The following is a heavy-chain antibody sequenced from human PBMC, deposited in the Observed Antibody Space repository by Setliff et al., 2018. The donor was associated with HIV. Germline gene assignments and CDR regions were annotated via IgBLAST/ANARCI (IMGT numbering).Heavy chain of an antibody. J-gene: IGHJ4*02. CDR3: AKDLVYYDSSGDLDY. Sequence: GGSLRLSCAASGFIFSTYWMHWVRQTPGKGLVWVSRINTDGSTTNYADSVKGRFTISRDNSKNTLYLQMNSLRAEDTAVYYCAKDLVYYDSSGDLDYWGQGTLVTVSS. V-gene: IGHV3-74*01. CDR1: GFIFSTYW. CDR2: INTDGSTT. D-gene: IGHD3-22*01.